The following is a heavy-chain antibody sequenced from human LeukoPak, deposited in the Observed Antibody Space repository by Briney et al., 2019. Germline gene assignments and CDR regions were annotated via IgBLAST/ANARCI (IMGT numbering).Heavy chain of an antibody. J-gene: IGHJ5*02. D-gene: IGHD6-13*01. CDR3: ASSIAAAGWPWCFDP. CDR1: GGSFSGYY. Sequence: SETLTLTCAVYGGSFSGYYWSWIRQPPGKGLEWIGEINHSGSTNYNPSLKSRVTISVDTSKNQFSLKLSSVTAADTAVYYCASSIAAAGWPWCFDPWGQGTLVTVSS. V-gene: IGHV4-34*01. CDR2: INHSGST.